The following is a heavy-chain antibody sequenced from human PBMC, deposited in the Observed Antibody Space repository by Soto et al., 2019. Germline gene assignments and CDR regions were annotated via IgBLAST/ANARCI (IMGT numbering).Heavy chain of an antibody. Sequence: ASVKVSCKVSGYTLTELSMHWVRQAPGKGLEWMGGFDPEDGETIYAQKFQGRVTMTEDTSTDTAYMELSSLRSEDTAVYYCATSYIHHSRYNWNYVFGYAFDIWGQGTMVTVSS. D-gene: IGHD1-7*01. J-gene: IGHJ3*02. CDR3: ATSYIHHSRYNWNYVFGYAFDI. CDR2: FDPEDGET. V-gene: IGHV1-24*01. CDR1: GYTLTELS.